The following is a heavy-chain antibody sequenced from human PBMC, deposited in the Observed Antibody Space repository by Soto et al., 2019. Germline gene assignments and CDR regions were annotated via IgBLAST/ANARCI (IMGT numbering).Heavy chain of an antibody. CDR3: ARVRGGSPEYNWFDP. Sequence: GGSLRLSCAASGFTFSSYAMHWVRQAPGKGLEWVAVISYDGSNKYYADSVKGRFTISRDNSKNTLYLQMNSLRAEDTAVYYCARVRGGSPEYNWFDPWGQGTLVTVSS. CDR1: GFTFSSYA. CDR2: ISYDGSNK. D-gene: IGHD2-15*01. V-gene: IGHV3-30-3*01. J-gene: IGHJ5*02.